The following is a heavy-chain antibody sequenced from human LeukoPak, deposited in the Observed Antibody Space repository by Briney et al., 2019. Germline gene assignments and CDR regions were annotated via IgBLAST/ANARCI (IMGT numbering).Heavy chain of an antibody. J-gene: IGHJ4*02. CDR2: ITAPGTT. CDR3: ARDLHWLAFDF. V-gene: IGHV3-23*01. Sequence: GGSLRLSCAASGFTFSSYAMSWVRQAPGMGLEWVSGITAPGTTYYADSVKGRFTISRDNSKNTVYLQMNSLTAEDTATYFCARDLHWLAFDFWGQGSLVTVSS. CDR1: GFTFSSYA. D-gene: IGHD6-19*01.